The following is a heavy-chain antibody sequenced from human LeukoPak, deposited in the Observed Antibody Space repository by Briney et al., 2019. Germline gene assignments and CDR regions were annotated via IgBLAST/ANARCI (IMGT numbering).Heavy chain of an antibody. D-gene: IGHD2-2*01. CDR3: ARVSFHCSSTSCYSNNYCYYGMDV. CDR2: VYYSGNT. V-gene: IGHV4-39*02. J-gene: IGHJ6*02. CDR1: GGSISSSGFY. Sequence: SETLSLTCTVSGGSISSSGFYWGWIRQPPGKGLEWIVNVYYSGNTYYSPSLKSRVSMYVGTSKNQFSLKLNFVTAADTAVYYCARVSFHCSSTSCYSNNYCYYGMDVWGQGTTVTVSS.